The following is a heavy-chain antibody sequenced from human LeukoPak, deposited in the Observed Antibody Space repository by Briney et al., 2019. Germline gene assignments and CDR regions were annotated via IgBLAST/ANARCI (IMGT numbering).Heavy chain of an antibody. CDR3: AREPAAGSGNY. V-gene: IGHV4-38-2*02. CDR2: IYPSGSA. D-gene: IGHD3-10*01. CDR1: GYSISSGYY. J-gene: IGHJ4*02. Sequence: SETLSLTCAVSGYSISSGYYWGWIRQSAGKGLEWIGRIYPSGSANYNPSFKSRVTISLDASKNQFSLKLSSVTAADTALYYCAREPAAGSGNYWGQGTLVTVSS.